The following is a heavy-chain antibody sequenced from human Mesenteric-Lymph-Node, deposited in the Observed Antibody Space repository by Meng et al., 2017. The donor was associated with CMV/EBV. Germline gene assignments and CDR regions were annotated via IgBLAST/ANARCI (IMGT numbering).Heavy chain of an antibody. CDR1: GASIISSSSY. CDR3: ARRIYNSGWYIVDAFDI. J-gene: IGHJ3*02. V-gene: IGHV4-39*07. CDR2: IYYTGRT. D-gene: IGHD6-19*01. Sequence: GSLRLSCTVSGASIISSSSYWGWIRQPPGKGLEWIGSIYYTGRTYYNPSLESRVTISVDTSKNQFSLKLNSVTAAETAVYYCARRIYNSGWYIVDAFDIWGQGTMVTVSS.